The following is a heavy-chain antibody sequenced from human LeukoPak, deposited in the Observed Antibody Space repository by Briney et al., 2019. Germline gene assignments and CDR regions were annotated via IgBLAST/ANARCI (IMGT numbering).Heavy chain of an antibody. CDR2: ISSSGSTI. V-gene: IGHV3-48*03. J-gene: IGHJ4*02. D-gene: IGHD2-15*01. Sequence: GGSLRLSCAASGFTFSSYEMNWVRQAPGMGLEWVSYISSSGSTIYYADSVKGRFTISRDNAKNSLYLQMNSLRAEDTAVYYCARGQRVAAYFDYWGQGTLVTVSS. CDR1: GFTFSSYE. CDR3: ARGQRVAAYFDY.